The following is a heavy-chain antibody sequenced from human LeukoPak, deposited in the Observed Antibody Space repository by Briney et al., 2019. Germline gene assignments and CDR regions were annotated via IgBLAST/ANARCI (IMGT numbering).Heavy chain of an antibody. D-gene: IGHD3-22*01. CDR3: AREEFHYDSSGYYERWYFDL. V-gene: IGHV4-4*07. CDR2: IYTSGNT. J-gene: IGHJ2*01. CDR1: GGSISSYY. Sequence: IPSETLSLTCTVSGGSISSYYWSWLWQPAGKGLEWIGRIYTSGNTNYNPSLKSRVTMSVDTSKNQFSLKLSSVTAADTAVYYCAREEFHYDSSGYYERWYFDLWGRGTLVTVSS.